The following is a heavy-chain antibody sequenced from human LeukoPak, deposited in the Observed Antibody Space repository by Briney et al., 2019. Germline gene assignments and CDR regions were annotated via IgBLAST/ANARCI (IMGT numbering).Heavy chain of an antibody. CDR2: INHSGST. CDR3: ARKTSTSCYIDY. V-gene: IGHV4-34*01. J-gene: IGHJ4*02. D-gene: IGHD2-2*02. Sequence: SETLPLTCAVYGGSFSGYYWSWIRQPPGKGLEWIGEINHSGSTNYNPSLKSRVTISVDTFKNQFSLKLSSVTAADTAVYYCARKTSTSCYIDYWGQGTLVTVSS. CDR1: GGSFSGYY.